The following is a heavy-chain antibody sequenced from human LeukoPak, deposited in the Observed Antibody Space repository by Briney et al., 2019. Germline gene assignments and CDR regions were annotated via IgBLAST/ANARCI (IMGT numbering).Heavy chain of an antibody. CDR2: IYSDNT. CDR1: GFTVSSNS. Sequence: GGSLRLSCTVSGFTVSSNSMSWVRQAPGKGLEWVSFIYSDNTHYSDSVQGRFTISRDNSKNTLYLQMNSLRAEDTAVYYCARRAGAYSHPYDYWGQGTLVTVSS. CDR3: ARRAGAYSHPYDY. J-gene: IGHJ4*02. V-gene: IGHV3-53*01. D-gene: IGHD4/OR15-4a*01.